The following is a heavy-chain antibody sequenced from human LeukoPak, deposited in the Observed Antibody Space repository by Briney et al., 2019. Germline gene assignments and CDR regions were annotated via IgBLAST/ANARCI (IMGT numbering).Heavy chain of an antibody. CDR2: INHSGST. D-gene: IGHD6-13*01. V-gene: IGHV4-34*01. J-gene: IGHJ4*02. CDR3: ARVTGLEGSSKLDY. Sequence: SETLSLTRAVYGGSFSGYYWSWIRQPPGKGLEWIGEINHSGSTNYNPSLKSRVTISVDTSKNQFSLKLSSVTAADTAVYYCARVTGLEGSSKLDYWGQGTLVTVSS. CDR1: GGSFSGYY.